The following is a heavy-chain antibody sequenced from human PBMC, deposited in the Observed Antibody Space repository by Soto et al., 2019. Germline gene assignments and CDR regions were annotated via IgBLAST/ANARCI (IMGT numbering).Heavy chain of an antibody. J-gene: IGHJ5*02. V-gene: IGHV4-34*01. CDR2: INHSGST. CDR3: ARARPVLLWFGGGDWFDP. CDR1: GGSFSGYY. Sequence: QVQLQQWGAGLLKPSETLSLTCAVYGGSFSGYYWSWIRQPPGKGLEWIGEINHSGSTNYNPSLKRRVTISVDTSKYQFSLKLSSVTAADTAVYYCARARPVLLWFGGGDWFDPWGQGTLVTVSS. D-gene: IGHD3-10*01.